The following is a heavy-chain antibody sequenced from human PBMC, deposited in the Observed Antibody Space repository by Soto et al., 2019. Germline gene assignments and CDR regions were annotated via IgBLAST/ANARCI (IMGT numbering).Heavy chain of an antibody. V-gene: IGHV4-39*01. Sequence: SETLSLTCTVSGGSISSSSHYWGWIRQPPGKGLEWIGSIYYSGSTYYNPSLKSRVTISVDTSKNQFSLKLSSVTAADTAVYYCAAPLLDSSGYYFDYWGQGTLVTVSS. CDR3: AAPLLDSSGYYFDY. CDR2: IYYSGST. CDR1: GGSISSSSHY. J-gene: IGHJ4*02. D-gene: IGHD3-22*01.